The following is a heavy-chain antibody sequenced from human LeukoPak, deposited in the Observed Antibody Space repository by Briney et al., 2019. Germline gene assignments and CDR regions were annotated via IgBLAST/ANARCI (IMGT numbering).Heavy chain of an antibody. CDR2: ISGSGGST. J-gene: IGHJ4*02. CDR1: GFTFSSYA. CDR3: AKGARVGPHYFDY. D-gene: IGHD2-2*01. Sequence: PGGSLRLSCAASGFTFSSYAMSWVRQAPGKGLEWVSTISGSGGSTYYPDSVKGRFTISRYNSKNTLYLQINSLRAEDTAVYYCAKGARVGPHYFDYWGQGTLVTVSS. V-gene: IGHV3-23*01.